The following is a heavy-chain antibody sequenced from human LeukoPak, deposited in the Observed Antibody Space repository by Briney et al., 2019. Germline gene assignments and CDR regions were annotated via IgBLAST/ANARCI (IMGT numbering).Heavy chain of an antibody. V-gene: IGHV3-9*01. J-gene: IGHJ4*02. D-gene: IGHD3-22*01. CDR1: GFTFDDYA. Sequence: PGRSLRLSCAASGFTFDDYAMHWVRQAPGKGLEWVSGISWNSGSIGYADSVKGRFTISSDNAKNSLYLQMNSLRAEDTALYYCAKDSDYDSSGYSLFDYWGQGTLVTVSS. CDR3: AKDSDYDSSGYSLFDY. CDR2: ISWNSGSI.